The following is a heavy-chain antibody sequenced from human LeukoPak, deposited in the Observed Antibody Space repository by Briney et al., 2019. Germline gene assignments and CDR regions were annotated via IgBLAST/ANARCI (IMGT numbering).Heavy chain of an antibody. D-gene: IGHD5-24*01. CDR1: GFTFNKYA. CDR3: ARGETATTSLNY. Sequence: GESLRLSCAASGFTFNKYAIHWVRQAPGKGLEWVSVISYDGNSTYYADSVRGRFTISRDNSKNSLYLQVNSLRPEDTAVYYCARGETATTSLNYWGQGTLVTVSS. CDR2: ISYDGNST. J-gene: IGHJ4*02. V-gene: IGHV3-30-3*01.